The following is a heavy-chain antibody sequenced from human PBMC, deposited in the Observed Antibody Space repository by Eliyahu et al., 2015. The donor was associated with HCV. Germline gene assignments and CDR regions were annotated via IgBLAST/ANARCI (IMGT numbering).Heavy chain of an antibody. J-gene: IGHJ4*02. CDR2: IXYDGGYK. D-gene: IGHD2-15*01. Sequence: QVQLVESGGGVXQPGXSLXLSCXAXGFXFRSYAMHWVRQAPGKGLEWVXVIXYDGGYKYSADSVKGRFDISRDNSKNTLYLQMNSLRAEDTALYYCARGTALRGREDYWGQGTLVTVSS. CDR1: GFXFRSYA. CDR3: ARGTALRGREDY. V-gene: IGHV3-30*09.